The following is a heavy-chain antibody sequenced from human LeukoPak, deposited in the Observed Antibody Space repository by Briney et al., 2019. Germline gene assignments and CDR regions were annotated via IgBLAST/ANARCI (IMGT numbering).Heavy chain of an antibody. J-gene: IGHJ6*02. Sequence: GASVKVSCKASGYTFTGHYMHWVRQAPGQGLEWMGWINPNSGGTNYAQKFQGRVTMTRDTSISTAYMELSRLRCDDTAVYYCARGGVALSYYGMDVWGQGTTVTVSS. D-gene: IGHD2-8*01. CDR3: ARGGVALSYYGMDV. V-gene: IGHV1-2*02. CDR2: INPNSGGT. CDR1: GYTFTGHY.